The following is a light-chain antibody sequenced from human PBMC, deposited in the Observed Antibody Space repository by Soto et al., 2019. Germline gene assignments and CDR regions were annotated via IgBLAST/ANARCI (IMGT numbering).Light chain of an antibody. V-gene: IGLV2-8*01. J-gene: IGLJ2*01. CDR3: SSYAGSNNSV. CDR2: EVS. Sequence: QSALTQPPSASGSPGQSVTISCTGTSSDVGGYNYVSWYQQHPGKAPKLMIYEVSKRPSGAPDRFSGSKSGNTASLTVSGLQAEDEADYYCSSYAGSNNSVFGGGTKVTVL. CDR1: SSDVGGYNY.